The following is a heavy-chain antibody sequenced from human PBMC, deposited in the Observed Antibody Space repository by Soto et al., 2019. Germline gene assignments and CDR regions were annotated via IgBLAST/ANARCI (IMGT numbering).Heavy chain of an antibody. Sequence: SEPLSLTCTVSGGSISGYYWMWIRQPPGKRLEYIGYVYYSGNTNYNPSLKSRVTMSVDTSKNHFSLNLNSVTAADTAVYYCARESPGAGHFDFWGQGILVT. CDR3: ARESPGAGHFDF. CDR1: GGSISGYY. J-gene: IGHJ4*02. V-gene: IGHV4-59*01. CDR2: VYYSGNT. D-gene: IGHD6-13*01.